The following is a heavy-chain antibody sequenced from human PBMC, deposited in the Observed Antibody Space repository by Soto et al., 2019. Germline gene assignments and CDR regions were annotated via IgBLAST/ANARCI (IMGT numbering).Heavy chain of an antibody. CDR1: GFTFTSSA. V-gene: IGHV1-58*01. J-gene: IGHJ4*02. CDR2: IVAGSGNT. Sequence: SVKVSCNASGFTFTSSAVQLLRHTRGQRLEWIGRIVAGSGNTNYAQKFQERVTITRDMSTSTAYMELSSLRSEDTAVYYCAADRQYSGYDYYFDYWGQGTLVTVSS. CDR3: AADRQYSGYDYYFDY. D-gene: IGHD5-12*01.